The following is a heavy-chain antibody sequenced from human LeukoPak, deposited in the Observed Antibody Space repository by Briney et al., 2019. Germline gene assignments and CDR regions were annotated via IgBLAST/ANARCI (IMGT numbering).Heavy chain of an antibody. D-gene: IGHD4-23*01. CDR3: ANSLGEFWVTVVTPGFDY. CDR1: GFTFSSYA. CDR2: ISGSGGST. J-gene: IGHJ4*02. Sequence: QTGGSLRLSYAASGFTFSSYAMSWVRQAPGKGLEWVSAISGSGGSTYYADSVKGRFTISRDNSKNTLYLQMNSLRAEDTAVYYCANSLGEFWVTVVTPGFDYWGQGTLVTVSS. V-gene: IGHV3-23*01.